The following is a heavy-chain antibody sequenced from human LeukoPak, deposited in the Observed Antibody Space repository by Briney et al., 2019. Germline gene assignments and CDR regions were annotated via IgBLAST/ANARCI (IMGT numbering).Heavy chain of an antibody. CDR3: ARGRWVNSGYFEDY. CDR2: IKQDGSEK. J-gene: IGHJ4*02. V-gene: IGHV3-7*04. D-gene: IGHD3-22*01. CDR1: GFTFTTYT. Sequence: GSLRLSCAASGFTFTTYTMNWVRQAPGKGLEWVAYIKQDGSEKYYVDSVKGRFTISRDNAKNSLYLQMDSLRAEDTAVYYCARGRWVNSGYFEDYWGQGTLVTVSS.